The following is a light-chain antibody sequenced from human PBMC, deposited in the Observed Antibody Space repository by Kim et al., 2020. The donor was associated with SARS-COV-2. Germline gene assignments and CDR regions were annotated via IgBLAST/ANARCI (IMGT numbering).Light chain of an antibody. Sequence: QPVLTQSPSASASLGASVKLTCTLSSGHSSYAIAWHQQQPEKGPRYLMKFNSDGSHSKGDGIPDRFSGSSSGAERYLTISSLQSEDEADYYCQTWDTGIVVFGGGTQLTVL. V-gene: IGLV4-69*01. CDR1: SGHSSYA. CDR3: QTWDTGIVV. J-gene: IGLJ2*01. CDR2: FNSDGSH.